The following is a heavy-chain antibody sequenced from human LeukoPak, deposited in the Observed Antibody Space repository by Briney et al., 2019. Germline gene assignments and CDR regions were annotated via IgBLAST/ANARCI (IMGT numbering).Heavy chain of an antibody. V-gene: IGHV6-1*01. D-gene: IGHD3/OR15-3a*01. J-gene: IGHJ3*02. Sequence: SQTLSLTCAIFGDSVSSNSWNWIRQSPSRGLEWLGRTYYKSKWFHDYAVSVESRIIINPDTSKNQFTLQLNSVTPEDTALYYCARDQPWTIDIWGQGTMVTVSS. CDR2: TYYKSKWFH. CDR1: GDSVSSNS. CDR3: ARDQPWTIDI.